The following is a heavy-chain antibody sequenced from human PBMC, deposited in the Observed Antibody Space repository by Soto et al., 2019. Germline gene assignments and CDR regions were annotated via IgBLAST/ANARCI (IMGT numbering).Heavy chain of an antibody. V-gene: IGHV3-48*02. D-gene: IGHD2-15*01. J-gene: IGHJ6*02. Sequence: GGSLRLSCAASGFTFSSYSMNWVRQAPGKGLEWVSYISSSSSTIYYADSVKGRFTISRDNAKNSLFLQMNSLRDEDTAVYYCARELLVVVAATAVRHPGRTRYYYYGMDVWGQGTTVTVSS. CDR2: ISSSSSTI. CDR1: GFTFSSYS. CDR3: ARELLVVVAATAVRHPGRTRYYYYGMDV.